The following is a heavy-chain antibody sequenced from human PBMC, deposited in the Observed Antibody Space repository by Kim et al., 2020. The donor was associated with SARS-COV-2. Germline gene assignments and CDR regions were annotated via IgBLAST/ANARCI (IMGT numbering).Heavy chain of an antibody. CDR1: GFTFNDYY. CDR3: TRVLWPRLIDY. V-gene: IGHV3-72*01. Sequence: RGSLRLSCAASGFTFNDYYMAWVRQAPGKGLEWVGLIRNKANNYYTEYDASVIGRFTVSRDDSNNSLYLQMNSLTTEDTAVYYCTRVLWPRLIDYWGQGTLVTVSS. CDR2: IRNKANNYYT. J-gene: IGHJ4*02. D-gene: IGHD3-10*01.